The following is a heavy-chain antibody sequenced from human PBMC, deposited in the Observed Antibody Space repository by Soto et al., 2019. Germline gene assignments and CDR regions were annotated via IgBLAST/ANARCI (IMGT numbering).Heavy chain of an antibody. CDR1: GGSISSGGFS. CDR2: IYYSGST. CDR3: ARGVTPDWFDP. J-gene: IGHJ5*02. D-gene: IGHD2-21*02. V-gene: IGHV4-30-2*06. Sequence: SETLSLTCTVSGGSISSGGFSWSWIRQSPGKGLELIGYIYYSGSTYYNPSLKSRVTISVDTSKNQFSLKLSSVTAADTAVYYCARGVTPDWFDPSGQGTLVTVSS.